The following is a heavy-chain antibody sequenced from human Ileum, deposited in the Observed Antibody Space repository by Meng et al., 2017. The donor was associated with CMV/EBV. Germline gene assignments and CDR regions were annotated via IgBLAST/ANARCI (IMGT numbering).Heavy chain of an antibody. V-gene: IGHV3-30*02. D-gene: IGHD5-18*01. CDR2: TRYDGNDK. CDR3: AKRDRSYGFYFDV. J-gene: IGHJ4*02. CDR1: GFIFNTYG. Sequence: QGPLVEAVGGVVQPGGSLSLSCVASGFIFNTYGMHWVRQAPGKGLEWVALTRYDGNDKYYADSVKGRFTISRDNSKNTLYLQMHNLRIEDTATYFCAKRDRSYGFYFDVWGQGTLVTVSS.